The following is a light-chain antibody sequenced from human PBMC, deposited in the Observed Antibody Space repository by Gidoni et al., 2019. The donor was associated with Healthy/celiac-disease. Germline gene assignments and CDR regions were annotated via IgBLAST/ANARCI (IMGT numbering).Light chain of an antibody. CDR3: AAWDDSLNGRV. CDR1: SSNIGINT. J-gene: IGLJ2*01. Sequence: QSVLTQPPSASGTPGQRVTISCSGRSSNIGINTVNWYQQLPGTAPRLLIYSNNQRPPGVPDRFSVSKSGTSASLAISGLQSEDEADYYCAAWDDSLNGRVFGGGTKLTVL. CDR2: SNN. V-gene: IGLV1-44*01.